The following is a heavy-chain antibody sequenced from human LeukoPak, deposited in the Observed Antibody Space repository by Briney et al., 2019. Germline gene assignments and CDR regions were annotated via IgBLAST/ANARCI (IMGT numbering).Heavy chain of an antibody. CDR2: INNDGSIT. D-gene: IGHD3-10*01. Sequence: PGGSLRLSCAASGFTFSRYWMHWVRQAPGKELVWVSRINNDGSITNSADSVKGQFTISRDNAKDMLYLQMDSLRVEDTAIYYCARGPSVLGAIDNWGQGTLVAVSS. J-gene: IGHJ4*02. CDR1: GFTFSRYW. CDR3: ARGPSVLGAIDN. V-gene: IGHV3-74*01.